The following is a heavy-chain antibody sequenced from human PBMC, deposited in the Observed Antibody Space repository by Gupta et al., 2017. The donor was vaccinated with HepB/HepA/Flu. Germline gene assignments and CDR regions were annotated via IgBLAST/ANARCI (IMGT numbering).Heavy chain of an antibody. CDR3: ARRNYYYYMDV. CDR1: GGSISSSSSY. J-gene: IGHJ6*03. CDR2: IYYSGST. V-gene: IGHV4-39*01. Sequence: QLQLQESGPGLVKPSETLSLTCTVSGGSISSSSSYWGWIRQPPGKGLEWIGSIYYSGSTYYNPSLKSRVTISVDTSKNQFSLKLSSVTAADTAVYYCARRNYYYYMDVWGKGTTVTVSS.